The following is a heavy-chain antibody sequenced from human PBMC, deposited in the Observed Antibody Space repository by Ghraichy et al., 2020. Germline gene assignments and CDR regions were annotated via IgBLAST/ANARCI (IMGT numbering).Heavy chain of an antibody. Sequence: GESLNISCAASGFTFDDYTMHWVRQAPGKGLEWVSLISWDGGSTYYADSVKGRFTISRDNSKNSLYLQMNSLRTEDTALYYCAKDGGSQAFDYWGQGTLVTVSS. CDR2: ISWDGGST. CDR3: AKDGGSQAFDY. J-gene: IGHJ4*02. V-gene: IGHV3-43*01. D-gene: IGHD3-16*01. CDR1: GFTFDDYT.